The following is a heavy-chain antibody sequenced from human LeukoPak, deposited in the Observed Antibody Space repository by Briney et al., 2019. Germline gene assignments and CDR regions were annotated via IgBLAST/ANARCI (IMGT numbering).Heavy chain of an antibody. V-gene: IGHV3-11*01. CDR3: ARRATAGSCFDY. D-gene: IGHD6-13*01. J-gene: IGHJ4*02. CDR1: GFTFSDYY. CDR2: ISSGGSTI. Sequence: GGSLRLSCAVSGFTFSDYYMSWIRQAPGKGLEWVSFISSGGSTISHADSVKGRFTISRDNAENSLYLQMNSLRAEGTAVYYCARRATAGSCFDYWGQGTLVTVSS.